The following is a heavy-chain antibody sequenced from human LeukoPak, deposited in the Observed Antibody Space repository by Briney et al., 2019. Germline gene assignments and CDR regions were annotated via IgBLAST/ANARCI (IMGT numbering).Heavy chain of an antibody. J-gene: IGHJ6*03. CDR3: ARVESSSWGLNYYYYYMDV. D-gene: IGHD6-13*01. CDR2: IHYSGST. V-gene: IGHV4-59*01. CDR1: GGSISSYY. Sequence: PSETLSLTCTVSGGSISSYYWSWIRQPPGRGLEWIGYIHYSGSTNYNPSLKSRVTISVDTSKNQFSLKLSSVTAADTAVYYCARVESSSWGLNYYYYYMDVWGKGTTVTVSS.